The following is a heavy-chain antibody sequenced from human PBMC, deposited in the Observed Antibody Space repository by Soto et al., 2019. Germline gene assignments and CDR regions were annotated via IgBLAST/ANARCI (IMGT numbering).Heavy chain of an antibody. CDR3: ARQVWNDGLTDY. V-gene: IGHV4-59*01. D-gene: IGHD1-1*01. CDR2: IYYSGST. J-gene: IGHJ4*02. Sequence: SETLSLTCTVSGGSISSYYWSWIRQPPGKGLEWIGYIYYSGSTNYNPSLKSRVTISVDTSKNQFSLKLSSVTAADTAVYYCARQVWNDGLTDYWGQGTLVTVSS. CDR1: GGSISSYY.